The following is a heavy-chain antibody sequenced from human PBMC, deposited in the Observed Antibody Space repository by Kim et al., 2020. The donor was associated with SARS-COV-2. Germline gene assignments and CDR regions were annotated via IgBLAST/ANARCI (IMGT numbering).Heavy chain of an antibody. CDR1: GGTFSSYA. V-gene: IGHV1-69*13. CDR3: GGAIVVVPAAGYYYYGMDV. Sequence: SVKVSCKASGGTFSSYAISWVRQAPGQGLEWMGGIIPIFGTANYAQKFQGRVTITADESTSTAYMELSSLRSEDTAVYYCGGAIVVVPAAGYYYYGMDVWGQGTTVTVSS. J-gene: IGHJ6*02. D-gene: IGHD2-2*01. CDR2: IIPIFGTA.